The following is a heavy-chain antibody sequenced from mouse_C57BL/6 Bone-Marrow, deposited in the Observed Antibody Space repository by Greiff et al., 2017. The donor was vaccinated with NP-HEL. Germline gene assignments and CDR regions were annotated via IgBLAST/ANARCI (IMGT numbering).Heavy chain of an antibody. J-gene: IGHJ4*01. V-gene: IGHV1-22*01. Sequence: EVQLQQSGPELVKPGASVKMSCKASGYTFTDYNMHWVKQSHGKSLEWIGYINPNNGGTSYNQKFKGKATLTVNKSSSTAYMELRSLTSEDSAVYYCARVYPPKYSNYDYYAMDYWGQGTSVTVSS. CDR3: ARVYPPKYSNYDYYAMDY. CDR2: INPNNGGT. D-gene: IGHD2-5*01. CDR1: GYTFTDYN.